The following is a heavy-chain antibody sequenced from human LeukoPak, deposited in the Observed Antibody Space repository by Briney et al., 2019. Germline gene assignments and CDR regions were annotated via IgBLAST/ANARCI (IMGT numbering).Heavy chain of an antibody. CDR2: ISGSSGLT. CDR3: ARRGDSASYGDYRFDY. Sequence: PGGSLRLSCAASGFTFSNYAMSWVRQAPGRGLEWVSAISGSSGLTYYADSVKGRFTISRDNSKNTLFLQMNSLRAEDTAVYYCARRGDSASYGDYRFDYWGQGTLVTVSS. D-gene: IGHD4-17*01. J-gene: IGHJ4*02. V-gene: IGHV3-23*01. CDR1: GFTFSNYA.